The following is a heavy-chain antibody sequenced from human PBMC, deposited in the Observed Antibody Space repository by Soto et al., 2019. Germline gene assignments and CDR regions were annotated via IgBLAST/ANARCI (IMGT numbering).Heavy chain of an antibody. CDR1: GYTFTSSD. D-gene: IGHD2-21*02. CDR3: SGSNTASGARH. Sequence: QVQLVQSGAEVKKPGASVKVSCKASGYTFTSSDINWVRQATGQGLERMAWMNPNSGNTGYAPKFPGRVTMTRHTSISTEYSALYSLISEDTAWHYCSGSNTASGARHWGPGPLVTVSS. CDR2: MNPNSGNT. J-gene: IGHJ1*01. V-gene: IGHV1-8*01.